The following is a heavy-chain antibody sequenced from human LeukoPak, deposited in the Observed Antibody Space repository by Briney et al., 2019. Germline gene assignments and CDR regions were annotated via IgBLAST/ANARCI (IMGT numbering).Heavy chain of an antibody. D-gene: IGHD1-14*01. CDR2: IYHSGST. CDR1: GGSISSSSYY. Sequence: PSETLSLTCTVSGGSISSSSYYWGWVRQPPGKGLEWIGEIYHSGSTNYNPSLKSRVTISVDKSKNQFSLKLSSVTAADTAVYYCASGQTDAYYYYYGMDVWGQGTTVTVSS. V-gene: IGHV4-39*07. CDR3: ASGQTDAYYYYYGMDV. J-gene: IGHJ6*02.